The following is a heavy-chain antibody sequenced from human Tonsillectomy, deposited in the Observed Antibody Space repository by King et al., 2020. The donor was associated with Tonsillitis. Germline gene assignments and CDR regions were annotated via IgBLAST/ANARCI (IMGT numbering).Heavy chain of an antibody. CDR3: ATRGGDYYASSGSFDY. CDR1: GYTFTGYY. J-gene: IGHJ4*02. CDR2: INPNSGGT. V-gene: IGHV1-2*02. D-gene: IGHD3-22*01. Sequence: VQLVESGAEVKKPGASVKVSCKASGYTFTGYYMHWVRQAPGQGLEWMGWINPNSGGTNYAQKFQGRVTMTRDTSISTAYMELSRLRSDDTAVYYCATRGGDYYASSGSFDYWGQGTLVTVSS.